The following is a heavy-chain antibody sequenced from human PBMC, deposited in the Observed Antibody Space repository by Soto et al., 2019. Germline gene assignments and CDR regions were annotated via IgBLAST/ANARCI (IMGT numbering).Heavy chain of an antibody. D-gene: IGHD3-10*01. CDR2: ISYDATNK. J-gene: IGHJ3*02. CDR3: AKLVESGDSFDI. CDR1: GFTFRSHA. Sequence: QAQLVESGGGVVQPGRSLRLSCEASGFTFRSHAMHWVRQTPGKGLEWVAVISYDATNKYYADSVMGRFSISGDNSENTLNLQMNSLRAEDTAADYCAKLVESGDSFDIWGQGTVVTVSS. V-gene: IGHV3-30*18.